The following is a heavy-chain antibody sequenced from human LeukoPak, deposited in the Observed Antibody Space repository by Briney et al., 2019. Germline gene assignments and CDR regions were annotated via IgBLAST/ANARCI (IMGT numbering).Heavy chain of an antibody. CDR2: IYYSGST. Sequence: SETLSLTCSVSGYSFRSGYHWAWFRKAPGKGLEWMGSIYYSGSTYYNPSLKSRVTISVDASKNQFSLKLSSVTAADTAVYYCAGQWLGRDQYYFDYWGQGTLVTVSS. V-gene: IGHV4-38-2*02. CDR1: GYSFRSGYH. D-gene: IGHD6-19*01. CDR3: AGQWLGRDQYYFDY. J-gene: IGHJ4*02.